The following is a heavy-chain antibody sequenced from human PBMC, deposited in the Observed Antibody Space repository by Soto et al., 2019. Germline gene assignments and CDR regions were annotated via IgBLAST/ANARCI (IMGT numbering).Heavy chain of an antibody. CDR3: AKGYSSSWYEDDYYYYMDV. Sequence: GGSLRLSCAASGFTFSSYGMHWVRQAPGKGLEWVAVISYDGSNKYYADSVKGRFTISRDNSKNTLYLQMNSLRAEDTAVYYCAKGYSSSWYEDDYYYYMDVWGKGTTVTVSS. V-gene: IGHV3-30*18. J-gene: IGHJ6*03. CDR2: ISYDGSNK. CDR1: GFTFSSYG. D-gene: IGHD6-13*01.